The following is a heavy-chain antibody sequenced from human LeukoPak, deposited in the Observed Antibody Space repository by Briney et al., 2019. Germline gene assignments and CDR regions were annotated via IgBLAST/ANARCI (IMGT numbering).Heavy chain of an antibody. CDR1: GFTFDDYA. J-gene: IGHJ4*02. CDR2: ISWNSGSI. V-gene: IGHV3-9*01. CDR3: ARVPHDYSLFGYFDY. Sequence: GGSLRLSCAASGFTFDDYAMHWVRQAPGKGLEWVSGISWNSGSIGYADSVKGRFTISRDNSKNTLYLQMNSLRAEDTAVYYCARVPHDYSLFGYFDYWGQGTLVTISS. D-gene: IGHD4-11*01.